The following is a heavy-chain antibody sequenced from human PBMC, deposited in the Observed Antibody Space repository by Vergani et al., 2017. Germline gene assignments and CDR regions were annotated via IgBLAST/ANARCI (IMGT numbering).Heavy chain of an antibody. CDR2: INPSGSHT. V-gene: IGHV1-46*03. J-gene: IGHJ4*02. CDR3: ARGDYGILTGYRY. D-gene: IGHD3-9*01. Sequence: QVQVVQSGAEVKKSGASVKVSCKTSGYTFSNYYMHWVRQAPGQGLEWMGIINPSGSHTNYAQKFQGRVTMTRDTSTSTVYMELSSLRSEDTAIYYCARGDYGILTGYRYWGQGTLVIVSA. CDR1: GYTFSNYY.